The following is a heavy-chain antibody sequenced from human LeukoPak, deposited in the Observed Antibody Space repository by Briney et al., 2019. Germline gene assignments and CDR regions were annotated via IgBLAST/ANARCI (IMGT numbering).Heavy chain of an antibody. D-gene: IGHD2-15*01. V-gene: IGHV1-18*01. CDR2: ISAYNGNT. CDR1: GYTFTSYG. Sequence: ASVKVSCKASGYTFTSYGISWVRQAPKQGREWMGWISAYNGNTNYAQKLQGRVTMTTDTSTSTAYMELRSMRSDYTAVYYCATDDRLGYCSGGSCPRKGYYYYMDLWGKGTTVTVSS. CDR3: ATDDRLGYCSGGSCPRKGYYYYMDL. J-gene: IGHJ6*03.